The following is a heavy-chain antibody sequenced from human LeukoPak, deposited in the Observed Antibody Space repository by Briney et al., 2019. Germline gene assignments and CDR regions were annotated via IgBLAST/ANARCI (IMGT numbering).Heavy chain of an antibody. D-gene: IGHD4-11*01. CDR3: ARERLFYYSNYLFDY. Sequence: SETLSLTCTVSGGSISSYYWSWIRQPAGKGLEWIGRIYTSESTNYNPSLKSRVTMSVDTSKNQFSLKLSSVTAADTAVYYCARERLFYYSNYLFDYWGQGTLVTVSS. CDR1: GGSISSYY. J-gene: IGHJ4*02. V-gene: IGHV4-4*07. CDR2: IYTSEST.